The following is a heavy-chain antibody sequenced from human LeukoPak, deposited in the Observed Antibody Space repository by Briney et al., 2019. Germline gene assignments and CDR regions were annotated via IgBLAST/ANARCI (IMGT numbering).Heavy chain of an antibody. Sequence: PSKTLSLTCAVYGGSFSGYYWSWIRQPPGKGLEWIGEINHSGSTNYNPSLKSRVTISVDTSKNQFSLKLSSVTAADTAVYYCARGLSLARFDPWGQGTLVTVPS. V-gene: IGHV4-34*01. CDR2: INHSGST. CDR3: ARGLSLARFDP. CDR1: GGSFSGYY. J-gene: IGHJ5*02. D-gene: IGHD2/OR15-2a*01.